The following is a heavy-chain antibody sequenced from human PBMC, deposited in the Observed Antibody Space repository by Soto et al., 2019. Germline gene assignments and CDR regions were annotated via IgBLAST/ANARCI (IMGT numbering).Heavy chain of an antibody. J-gene: IGHJ4*02. CDR1: GFTFSTYA. CDR3: APGGYCSGGSCYSRHYFXY. V-gene: IGHV3-30-3*01. CDR2: ISYDGSDK. D-gene: IGHD2-15*01. Sequence: GGSLRLSCAASGFTFSTYAMHWVRQAPGKGLEWVAAISYDGSDKYYAASVKGRFPISRDNSKNTLYLQMNSLRAEDTAVYYCAPGGYCSGGSCYSRHYFXYWGQGTLVTVSS.